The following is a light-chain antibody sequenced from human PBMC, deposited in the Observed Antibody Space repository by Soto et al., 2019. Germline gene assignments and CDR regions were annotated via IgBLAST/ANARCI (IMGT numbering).Light chain of an antibody. CDR3: QQYNSWPRT. CDR1: QSVSSN. J-gene: IGKJ1*01. V-gene: IGKV3D-15*01. Sequence: EIGVTQSAAAVSVSPGERATLSCRASQSVSSNLAWYQQKPGQAPRLLIYGASSRATGIPDRFSGSGSGTDFTLTISRLEPEDFAVYYCQQYNSWPRTFGQGTKVDI. CDR2: GAS.